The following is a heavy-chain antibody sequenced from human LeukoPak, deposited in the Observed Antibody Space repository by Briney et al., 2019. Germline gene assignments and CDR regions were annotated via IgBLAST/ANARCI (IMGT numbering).Heavy chain of an antibody. Sequence: PSETLSLTCTVSGGSISSSSYYWGWIRQPPGKGLEWIGSIYYSGSTYYNPSLKSRVTISVDTSKNQFSLKLSSVTAADTAVYYCARHGSSSSTFDPWGQGTLVTVSS. D-gene: IGHD6-6*01. J-gene: IGHJ5*02. CDR2: IYYSGST. CDR1: GGSISSSSYY. CDR3: ARHGSSSSTFDP. V-gene: IGHV4-39*01.